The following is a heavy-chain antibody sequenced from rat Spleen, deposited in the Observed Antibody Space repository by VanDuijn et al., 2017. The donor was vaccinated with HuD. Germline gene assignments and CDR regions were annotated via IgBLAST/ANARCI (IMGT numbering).Heavy chain of an antibody. CDR3: SRGRSSEAAGWFVY. CDR1: GFTYSNYV. D-gene: IGHD1-8*01. Sequence: EVQLVESGGGLVQPGRSLKLSCAASGFTYSNYVMAWVRQAPTKGLEWVASISTGGGNTYYRDSVKGRFTISRDNAKNTLYLQMDSLRSEDTATYYCSRGRSSEAAGWFVYWGQGTLVIVSS. J-gene: IGHJ3*01. V-gene: IGHV5S13*01. CDR2: ISTGGGNT.